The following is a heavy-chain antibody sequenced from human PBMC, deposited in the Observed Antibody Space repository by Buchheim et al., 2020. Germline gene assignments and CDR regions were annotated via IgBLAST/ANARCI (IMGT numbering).Heavy chain of an antibody. D-gene: IGHD2-15*01. CDR3: ATCRGGDSGGNPPAG. Sequence: QVQLQESGPGLVKPSGTLSLTCAVSGGSLSSSNWWTWVRQPPGKGLEWIGEIYYSGSTNYNPSLKSRVTISVDKSKNQFSLNLSSVTAADTAVYYCATCRGGDSGGNPPAGWGQGTL. V-gene: IGHV4-4*02. CDR1: GGSLSSSNW. J-gene: IGHJ4*02. CDR2: IYYSGST.